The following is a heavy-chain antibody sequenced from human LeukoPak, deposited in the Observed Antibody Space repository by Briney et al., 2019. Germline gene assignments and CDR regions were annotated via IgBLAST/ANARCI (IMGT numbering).Heavy chain of an antibody. D-gene: IGHD6-19*01. CDR3: ATHTYSSGWYTLGYFDY. V-gene: IGHV3-23*01. CDR1: GFTFSSYA. J-gene: IGHJ4*02. Sequence: GGSLRLSCAASGFTFSSYAMSWVRQAPGKGLEWVSAISGSGGSTYYADSVKGRFTISRDNSKNTLYLQMNSLRAEDTAVYYCATHTYSSGWYTLGYFDYWGQGTLVTVSS. CDR2: ISGSGGST.